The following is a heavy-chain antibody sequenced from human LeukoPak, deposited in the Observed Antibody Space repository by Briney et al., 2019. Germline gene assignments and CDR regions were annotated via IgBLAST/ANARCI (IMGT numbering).Heavy chain of an antibody. CDR3: ARVAAVVGATRLDY. CDR2: IYYSGST. CDR1: RGSISSGGDY. D-gene: IGHD1-26*01. Sequence: SQTLSLTCTVSRGSISSGGDYWSGIRQHPGKGLEWIGYIYYSGSTYYNPSLKSRVTISVDTSKNQFSLKLSSVTAADTAVYYCARVAAVVGATRLDYWGQGTLLTVSS. V-gene: IGHV4-31*03. J-gene: IGHJ4*02.